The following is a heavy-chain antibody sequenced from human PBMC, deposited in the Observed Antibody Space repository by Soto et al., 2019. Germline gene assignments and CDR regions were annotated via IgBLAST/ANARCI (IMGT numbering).Heavy chain of an antibody. CDR3: TTNPPSYDFWSGYSYYGMDV. V-gene: IGHV3-15*01. Sequence: VQLVESGGGVVQPGRSLRLSCAASGFTFSNAWMSWVRQAPGKGLEWVGRIKSKTDGGTTDYAAPVKGRFTISRDDSKNTLYLQMNSLKTEDTAVYYCTTNPPSYDFWSGYSYYGMDVWGQGTTVTVSS. CDR1: GFTFSNAW. CDR2: IKSKTDGGTT. D-gene: IGHD3-3*01. J-gene: IGHJ6*02.